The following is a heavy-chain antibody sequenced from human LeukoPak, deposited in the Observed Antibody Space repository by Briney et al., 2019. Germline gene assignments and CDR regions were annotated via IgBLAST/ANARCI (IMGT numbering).Heavy chain of an antibody. V-gene: IGHV3-66*03. CDR3: ARDLPSKSIGY. J-gene: IGHJ4*02. CDR1: GFTVSSNY. CDR2: IYSRCST. Sequence: GGSLRLSCAASGFTVSSNYMSWVRHPPGPGVDWVSVIYSRCSTYYADSVKGRFTISRDNSKNTLYLQMNSPRAEDTAVYYCARDLPSKSIGYWAQGNRVTVTS.